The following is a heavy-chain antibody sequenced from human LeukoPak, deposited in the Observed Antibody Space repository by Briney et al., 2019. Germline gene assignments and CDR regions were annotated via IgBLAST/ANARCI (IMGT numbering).Heavy chain of an antibody. CDR1: GDSISGPY. Sequence: SETLSLTCNVSGDSISGPYWNWIRQSPGRGLEWIGYTHYTGETNYNPSLKSRLTMSVDTSNNQVYLRLSSMTAADTAVYYCGRNLGSGSDHWGQGTLVTVSS. CDR2: THYTGET. J-gene: IGHJ4*02. V-gene: IGHV4-59*11. CDR3: GRNLGSGSDH. D-gene: IGHD3-10*01.